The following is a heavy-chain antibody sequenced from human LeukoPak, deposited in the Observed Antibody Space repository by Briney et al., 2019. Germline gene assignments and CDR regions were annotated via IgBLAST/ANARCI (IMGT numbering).Heavy chain of an antibody. D-gene: IGHD3-22*01. CDR3: ARGYDSSGYSKYYFDY. CDR1: GCTFTGYY. Sequence: ASVKVSCKASGCTFTGYYMHWVRQAPGQGLEWMGIINPSGGSTSYAQKFQGRVTMTRDTSTSTVYMELSSLRSEDTAVYYCARGYDSSGYSKYYFDYWGQGTLVTVSS. CDR2: INPSGGST. J-gene: IGHJ4*02. V-gene: IGHV1-46*01.